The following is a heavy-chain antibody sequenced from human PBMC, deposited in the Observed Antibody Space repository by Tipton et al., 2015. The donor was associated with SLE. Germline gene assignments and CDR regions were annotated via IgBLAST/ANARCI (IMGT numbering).Heavy chain of an antibody. CDR1: GGSISSNSYY. J-gene: IGHJ4*02. CDR2: IYYSGST. D-gene: IGHD3-10*01. V-gene: IGHV4-39*01. Sequence: TLSLTCTVSGGSISSNSYYWGWIRQPPGKGLEWIGSIYYSGSTYYNPSLKSRVTISVDTSKNQFSLKLSSMTAADTAVYYCARCGGRGVVEYWGQGTLVTVSS. CDR3: ARCGGRGVVEY.